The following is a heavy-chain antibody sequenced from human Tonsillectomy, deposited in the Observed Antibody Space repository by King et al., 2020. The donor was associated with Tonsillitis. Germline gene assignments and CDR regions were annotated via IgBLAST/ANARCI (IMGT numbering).Heavy chain of an antibody. J-gene: IGHJ4*02. D-gene: IGHD3-10*01. Sequence: VQLQESGPGLVKPSETLSLTCAVSGFSIGSGYFWGWIRQPPGKRLEWIGNIYHNGDTYYNPSLKSRVLISVDTSKNQFSLRLSSVTASDSAIYYCARVPYYGSGSYSDYWGQGTLVTVSS. CDR1: GFSIGSGYF. CDR3: ARVPYYGSGSYSDY. CDR2: IYHNGDT. V-gene: IGHV4-38-2*01.